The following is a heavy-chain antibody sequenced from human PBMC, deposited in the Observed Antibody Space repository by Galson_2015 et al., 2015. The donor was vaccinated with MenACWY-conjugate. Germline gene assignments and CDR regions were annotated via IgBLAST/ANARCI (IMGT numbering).Heavy chain of an antibody. CDR1: GGSFSGYY. Sequence: SENLSLTCAVYGGSFSGYYWSWIRQPPGKGLEWIGEINHSGSTNYNPSLKSRVTISVDTSKNQFSLKLSSVTAADTAVYYCARFEYSSSSGWFDPWGQGTLATVSS. V-gene: IGHV4-34*01. J-gene: IGHJ5*02. D-gene: IGHD6-6*01. CDR2: INHSGST. CDR3: ARFEYSSSSGWFDP.